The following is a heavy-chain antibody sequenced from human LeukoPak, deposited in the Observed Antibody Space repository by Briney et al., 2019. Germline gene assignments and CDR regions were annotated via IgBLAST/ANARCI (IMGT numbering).Heavy chain of an antibody. CDR2: ISGSGGST. D-gene: IGHD3-10*01. V-gene: IGHV3-23*01. CDR3: AKGDGSGSYGLFDY. Sequence: GGSLRLSCAASGFTFSSYAMSWVRQAPGKGLEWGSAISGSGGSTYYADSVKGRFTISRDNSKNTLYLQMNSLRAEDTAVYYCAKGDGSGSYGLFDYWGQGTLVTVSS. J-gene: IGHJ4*02. CDR1: GFTFSSYA.